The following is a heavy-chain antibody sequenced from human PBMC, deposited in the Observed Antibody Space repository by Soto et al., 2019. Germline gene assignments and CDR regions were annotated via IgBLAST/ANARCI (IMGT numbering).Heavy chain of an antibody. CDR3: ARGSSGALYDY. Sequence: QIHLVQSGAEVRKPGASVNVSCKTSGYIFTNYGVSWVRQAPGEGLEVVGWISGYNGYTKDGQRFQCRVTLSTDTSTTTGYMELRNLRSDDTAVYYCARGSSGALYDYWGQGTLLTVSS. J-gene: IGHJ4*02. CDR1: GYIFTNYG. CDR2: ISGYNGYT. V-gene: IGHV1-18*04.